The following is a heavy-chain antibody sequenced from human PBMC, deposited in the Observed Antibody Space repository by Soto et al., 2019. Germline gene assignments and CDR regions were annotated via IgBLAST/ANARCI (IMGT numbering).Heavy chain of an antibody. CDR3: ARGVTYSGSYFEPVDY. CDR2: ISPSTSYI. D-gene: IGHD1-26*01. CDR1: GFTFSNYS. V-gene: IGHV3-21*01. J-gene: IGHJ4*02. Sequence: LRLSCAASGFTFSNYSINWVRQAPGKGLEWVSSISPSTSYIYYSDSVMGRFTISRDNAKNSLHLQMNSLTAEDTAVYYCARGVTYSGSYFEPVDYWGQGTLVTVSS.